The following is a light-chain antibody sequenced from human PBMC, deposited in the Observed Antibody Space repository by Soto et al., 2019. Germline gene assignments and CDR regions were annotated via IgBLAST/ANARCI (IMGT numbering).Light chain of an antibody. Sequence: QSALTQPASVSGAPGQSITISCTATNSDVNYVSWHQQHPGKAPKLMIYGVINRSSGVSTRFSGSKSGNTASLTISGLQAEDEADYYCSSSTSSNTFVVGTGTKLTVL. V-gene: IGLV2-14*01. CDR2: GVI. J-gene: IGLJ1*01. CDR3: SSSTSSNTFV. CDR1: NSDVNY.